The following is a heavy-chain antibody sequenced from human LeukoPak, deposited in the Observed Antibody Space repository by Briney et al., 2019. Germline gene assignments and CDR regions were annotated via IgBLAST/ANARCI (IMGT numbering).Heavy chain of an antibody. CDR3: ARAVERRRYMDV. J-gene: IGHJ6*03. CDR1: GYTFNSYG. V-gene: IGHV1-18*01. CDR2: VSAYNGHT. Sequence: PWASLKVSCKASGYTFNSYGISWVRQAPGQGLEWMGWVSAYNGHTNYAQKLQGRVTMTTDTSTSTAYMELRSLRSDDTAVYYCARAVERRRYMDVWGKGTTVTISS. D-gene: IGHD1-1*01.